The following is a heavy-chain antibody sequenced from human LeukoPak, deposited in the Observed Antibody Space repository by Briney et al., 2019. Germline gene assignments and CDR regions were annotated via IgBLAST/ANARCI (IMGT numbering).Heavy chain of an antibody. J-gene: IGHJ4*02. Sequence: GGSLRLSCAASGFTFRSYAMSWVRQAPGKGLEWISAISGGGGTTYYADSVKGRFTISSDNSKNALYLQMNSLRAEDTAVYYCAKMNLGAIDYWGQGTLVTVSS. D-gene: IGHD1-26*01. CDR3: AKMNLGAIDY. V-gene: IGHV3-23*01. CDR2: ISGGGGTT. CDR1: GFTFRSYA.